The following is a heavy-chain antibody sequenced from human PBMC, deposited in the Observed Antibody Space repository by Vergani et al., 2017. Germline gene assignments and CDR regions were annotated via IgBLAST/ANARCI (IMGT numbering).Heavy chain of an antibody. J-gene: IGHJ4*02. CDR3: ARDHSSGWYWVY. CDR1: GFTFDDYA. V-gene: IGHV3-9*01. D-gene: IGHD6-19*01. Sequence: EVQLVESGGGLVQPGRSLRLSCAASGFTFDDYAMHWVRQAPGKGLEWVSGISWNSGSIGYADSVKGRFTISRDNAKNSLYLQMNSLRAEDTALYYCARDHSSGWYWVYWGQGTLVTVSS. CDR2: ISWNSGSI.